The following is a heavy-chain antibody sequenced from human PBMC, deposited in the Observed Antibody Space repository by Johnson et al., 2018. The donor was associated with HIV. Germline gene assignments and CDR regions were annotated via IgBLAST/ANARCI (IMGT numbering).Heavy chain of an antibody. CDR1: GLTFTNSA. V-gene: IGHV3-23*01. Sequence: VQLLESGGGLVQPGGSLRLSCAASGLTFTNSAMNWVRQAPGKGLEWVSTISDSTYYADSVKGRFTISRDNSKNTLYLQMNSLGAEDTAVYYGARDRAVPDDGYNDYAFDIWGQGTMVTVSS. D-gene: IGHD5-24*01. CDR2: ISDST. CDR3: ARDRAVPDDGYNDYAFDI. J-gene: IGHJ3*02.